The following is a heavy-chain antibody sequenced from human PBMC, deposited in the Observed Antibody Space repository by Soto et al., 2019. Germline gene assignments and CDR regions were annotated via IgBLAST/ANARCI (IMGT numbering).Heavy chain of an antibody. CDR1: GGTFSSYA. D-gene: IGHD3-10*01. Sequence: QVQLVQSGAEVKKPGSSVKVSCKASGGTFSSYAISWVRQAPGQGLEWMGGIIPTFGTANYAQKFQGRVTITADESTSTAYMELSSLRSEDTAVYYCAQPYYYGSGSYYNSAFDIWGQGTMVTVSS. CDR2: IIPTFGTA. V-gene: IGHV1-69*01. J-gene: IGHJ3*02. CDR3: AQPYYYGSGSYYNSAFDI.